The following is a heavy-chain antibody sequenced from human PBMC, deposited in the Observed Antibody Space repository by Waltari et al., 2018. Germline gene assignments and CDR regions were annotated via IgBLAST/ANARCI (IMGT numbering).Heavy chain of an antibody. CDR2: ISHRGVP. CDR3: ARTWGNSPPLGWLDP. J-gene: IGHJ5*02. CDR1: GGPFIDYS. Sequence: QVQLHQWGAGLLKPSETLSLTCAVSGGPFIDYSWSWIRQPPGKGLEWIGEISHRGVPHYHPSIRKGVTMSVETIKKRLSLKLTSVTAADTAGYFCARTWGNSPPLGWLDPWGQGTRVTISS. V-gene: IGHV4-34*01. D-gene: IGHD7-27*01.